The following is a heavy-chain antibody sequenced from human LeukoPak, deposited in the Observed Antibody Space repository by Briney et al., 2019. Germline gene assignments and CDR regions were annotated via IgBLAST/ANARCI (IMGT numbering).Heavy chain of an antibody. J-gene: IGHJ6*02. CDR2: VNRDGSET. V-gene: IGHV3-7*03. CDR3: ARNNGMDV. Sequence: GGSLRLTCAASGFALSSHWMTWVRQVPGRGPEWVANVNRDGSETYYLDSVKGRFTISKDNAKNSLYLQMNSLRAEDTALYHCARNNGMDVWGQGTTVIVSS. CDR1: GFALSSHW.